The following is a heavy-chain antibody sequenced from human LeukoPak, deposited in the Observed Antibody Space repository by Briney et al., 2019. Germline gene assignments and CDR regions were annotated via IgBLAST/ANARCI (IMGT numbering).Heavy chain of an antibody. J-gene: IGHJ4*02. D-gene: IGHD2-15*01. CDR3: ARDRSYCSGGSCSYYFDY. V-gene: IGHV4-38-2*02. CDR1: GYSISSGYY. CDR2: MYYSGST. Sequence: SETLSLTCTVSGYSISSGYYWGWIRQPPGKGLEWIGSMYYSGSTYYNPSLKSRVTISVDTSKNHFSLKLSSVTAADTAVYYCARDRSYCSGGSCSYYFDYWGQGTLVTVSS.